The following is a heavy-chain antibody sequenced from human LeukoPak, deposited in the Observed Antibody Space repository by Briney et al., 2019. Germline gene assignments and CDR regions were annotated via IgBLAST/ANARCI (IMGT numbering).Heavy chain of an antibody. CDR1: GYSISSGYY. J-gene: IGHJ4*02. Sequence: PSETLSLTCTVSGYSISSGYYWGWIRQPPGKGLEWIGSIYHSGSTYYNPSLKSRVTISVDRSKNQFSLKLSSVTAADTAVYYCARDGYCSSTSCHSWGQGTLVTVSS. CDR3: ARDGYCSSTSCHS. D-gene: IGHD2-2*02. V-gene: IGHV4-38-2*02. CDR2: IYHSGST.